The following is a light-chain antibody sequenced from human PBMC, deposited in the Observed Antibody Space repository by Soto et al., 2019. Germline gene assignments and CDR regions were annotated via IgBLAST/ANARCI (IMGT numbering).Light chain of an antibody. CDR1: QGISSW. V-gene: IGKV1-12*01. Sequence: DIQMTQSPSSVSASVGDRVTITCRASQGISSWLAWYQQKPGKVPQLLFYPSSSLQSGGPSTFHVSGSGTEFALTIICLQPEDFATNNCEQANSFPLTFGQGTKVEIE. CDR3: EQANSFPLT. J-gene: IGKJ1*01. CDR2: PSS.